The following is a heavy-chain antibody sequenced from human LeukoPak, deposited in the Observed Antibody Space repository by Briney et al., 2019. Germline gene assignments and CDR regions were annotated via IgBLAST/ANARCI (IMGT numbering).Heavy chain of an antibody. CDR2: INPNSGGT. CDR1: GYTFTGYY. CDR3: ARGNTYYYDSSGYPDRY. J-gene: IGHJ4*02. Sequence: ASVKVSCKASGYTFTGYYMHWVRQAPGQGPEWMGWINPNSGGTNYAQKFQGRVTMTRDTSISTAYMELSRLRSDDTAVYYCARGNTYYYDSSGYPDRYWGQGTLVTVSS. D-gene: IGHD3-22*01. V-gene: IGHV1-2*02.